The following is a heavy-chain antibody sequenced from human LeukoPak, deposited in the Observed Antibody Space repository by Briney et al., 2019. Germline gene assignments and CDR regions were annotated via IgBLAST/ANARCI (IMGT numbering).Heavy chain of an antibody. D-gene: IGHD6-19*01. CDR3: ARHGIAVAGTPADSYYYYYGMDV. CDR1: GGSISSYY. J-gene: IGHJ6*02. CDR2: IYYSGST. V-gene: IGHV4-59*08. Sequence: SETLSLTCTVSGGSISSYYWSWIRQPPGKGLEWIWYIYYSGSTKYNPSLKSRVTISVDTSKNQFSLQLSSVTAADTAVYYCARHGIAVAGTPADSYYYYYGMDVWGQGTTVTVSS.